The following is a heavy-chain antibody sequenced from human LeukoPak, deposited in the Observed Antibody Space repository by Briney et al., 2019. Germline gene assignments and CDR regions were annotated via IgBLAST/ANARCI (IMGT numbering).Heavy chain of an antibody. D-gene: IGHD3-22*01. CDR1: GFTFSTYN. CDR3: ARVGYDGTGYYSLGNY. CDR2: ITSSSSYI. J-gene: IGHJ4*02. V-gene: IGHV3-21*01. Sequence: PGGSLRLSCAASGFTFSTYNMNWVRQAPGKGLEWVSSITSSSSYIYYADSVKGRFTISRDNAKNSLYLQMNSLRAEDTAVYYCARVGYDGTGYYSLGNYWGQGTLVSVSS.